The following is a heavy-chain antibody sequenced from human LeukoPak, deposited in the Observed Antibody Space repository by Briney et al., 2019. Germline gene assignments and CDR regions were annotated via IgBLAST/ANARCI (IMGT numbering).Heavy chain of an antibody. D-gene: IGHD6-13*01. CDR3: ASRPLLSSAAAESPGAFDI. CDR2: VYACDSGT. V-gene: IGHV5-51*03. Sequence: GESLQISSTGYGYRFTSDWIGWVRQMPGGGLELMGIVYACDSGTRYSPYFQGPVTIPADKSISTAYLQWSSLKASDTAMYYCASRPLLSSAAAESPGAFDIWGQGTMVTVSS. CDR1: GYRFTSDW. J-gene: IGHJ3*02.